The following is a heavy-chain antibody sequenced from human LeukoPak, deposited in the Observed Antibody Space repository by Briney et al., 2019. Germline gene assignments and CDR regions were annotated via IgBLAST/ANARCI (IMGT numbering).Heavy chain of an antibody. J-gene: IGHJ4*02. D-gene: IGHD3-9*01. CDR3: ARVTAYYDILTGYFSSDH. Sequence: ASVKVSCKASGGTFSSYAISWVRQAPGQGLEWMGWISAYNGNTNYAQKLQGRVTMTTDTSTSTAYMELRSLRSDDTAVYYCARVTAYYDILTGYFSSDHWGQGTLVTVSS. V-gene: IGHV1-18*01. CDR2: ISAYNGNT. CDR1: GGTFSSYA.